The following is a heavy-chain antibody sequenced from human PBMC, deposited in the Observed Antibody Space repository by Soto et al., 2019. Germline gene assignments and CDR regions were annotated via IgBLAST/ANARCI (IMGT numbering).Heavy chain of an antibody. Sequence: EVQLVESGGGVVQPGGSLRLSCAASGFTFSTYDMHWVRQATGKGLEWVSAIGSADDPYYLGSVKGRFTISRENAKNSFYLQMNSLRAGDTAVYYCARAYSGRLPRRADYYFAMDVWGQGTTVTVSS. V-gene: IGHV3-13*05. J-gene: IGHJ6*02. CDR2: IGSADDP. D-gene: IGHD2-15*01. CDR1: GFTFSTYD. CDR3: ARAYSGRLPRRADYYFAMDV.